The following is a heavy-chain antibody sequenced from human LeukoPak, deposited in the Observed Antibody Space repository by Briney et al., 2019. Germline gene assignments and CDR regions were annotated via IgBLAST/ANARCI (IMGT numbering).Heavy chain of an antibody. CDR1: GFNLSNYA. J-gene: IGHJ4*02. V-gene: IGHV3-23*01. CDR2: ISGSGGDT. D-gene: IGHD2-15*01. Sequence: GGSLRLSCTVSGFNLSNYAMTWARQAPGKGLEWVSSISGSGGDTYYADSVKGRFTISRDNSKNTLYLQKNSLGGEDTAVYYCTKAYCSGGSCYEPDYWGQGTLVTVSS. CDR3: TKAYCSGGSCYEPDY.